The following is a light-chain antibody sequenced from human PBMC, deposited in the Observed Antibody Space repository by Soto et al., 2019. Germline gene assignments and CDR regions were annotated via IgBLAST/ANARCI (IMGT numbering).Light chain of an antibody. CDR1: QSVSGN. V-gene: IGKV3-15*01. CDR3: QQYNTWPT. CDR2: GAS. J-gene: IGKJ5*01. Sequence: EIVMTQSPATLSVSPGERATLSCRAGQSVSGNLAWYQQKPGQAPRLLIYGASTRATGIPARFSGSGSGTEFTLTISSLQSEDLAVYYCQQYNTWPTFGQGTRLEIK.